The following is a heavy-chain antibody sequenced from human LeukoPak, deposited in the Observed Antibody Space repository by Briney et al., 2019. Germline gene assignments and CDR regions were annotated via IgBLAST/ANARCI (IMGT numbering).Heavy chain of an antibody. V-gene: IGHV4-30-2*01. CDR3: ARVEVTGTPDY. CDR1: GGSISSGGYY. Sequence: SETLSLTCTVSGGSISSGGYYWSWIRQPPGKGLEWIGYIYHSGSTYYNPSPKSRVTISVDRSKNQFSLKLSSVTAADTAVYYCARVEVTGTPDYWGQGTLVTVSS. J-gene: IGHJ4*02. D-gene: IGHD1-7*01. CDR2: IYHSGST.